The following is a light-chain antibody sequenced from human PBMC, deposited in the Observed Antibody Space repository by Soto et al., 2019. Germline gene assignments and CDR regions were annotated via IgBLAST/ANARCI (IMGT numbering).Light chain of an antibody. CDR2: LGS. CDR1: QSLLQSDSNNY. CDR3: MQALQTPLT. Sequence: DIVMTQSPLSLPVTPGEPASISCRSSQSLLQSDSNNYLDWYLQKPGQSPHLLIYLGSNRASGVPDTFSGSGSGTDFTLQISRVEAEDVGIYYCMQALQTPLTFGGGTRWIS. V-gene: IGKV2-28*01. J-gene: IGKJ4*01.